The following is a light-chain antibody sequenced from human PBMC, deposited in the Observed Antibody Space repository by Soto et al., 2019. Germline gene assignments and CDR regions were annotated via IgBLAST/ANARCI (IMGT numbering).Light chain of an antibody. V-gene: IGKV1-39*01. J-gene: IGKJ1*01. Sequence: DIQMTQSPSSLSASAGDRVTITCRASQSISSYLNWYQQKPGKAPKLLIYAASSLQSGVPSRFSGSGSGTDFTLTISSLQPEDFATYYCQQCYSTPRTFGQGTKVDIK. CDR1: QSISSY. CDR2: AAS. CDR3: QQCYSTPRT.